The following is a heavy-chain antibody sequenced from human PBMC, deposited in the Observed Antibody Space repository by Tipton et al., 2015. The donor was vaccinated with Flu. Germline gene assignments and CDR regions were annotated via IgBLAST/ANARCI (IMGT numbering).Heavy chain of an antibody. J-gene: IGHJ4*02. CDR3: ARHVNWGSGYDH. CDR2: IHRSGNT. CDR1: GDSIRSPYY. Sequence: TLSLTCSISGDSIRSPYYWGWIRQPPGKGLEWIGNIHRSGNTYHNPSLKSRVTISVDTSKNQFSLKLSSVTAADTAVYYCARHVNWGSGYDHCGQGTLVTVSS. D-gene: IGHD7-27*01. V-gene: IGHV4-38-2*02.